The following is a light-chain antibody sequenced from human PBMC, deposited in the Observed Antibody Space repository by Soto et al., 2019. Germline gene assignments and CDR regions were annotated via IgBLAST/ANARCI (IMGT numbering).Light chain of an antibody. CDR1: QGISNY. J-gene: IGKJ3*01. Sequence: DIPMTQSPSSLSASVGDSVTITCRASQGISNYLAWYQQKPGKVPKLLIYAASTLQSGVPSRFSGSGSGTDFTLTISILQPEDVAKYYCQKYKSAPFVFGPGTKVDIK. V-gene: IGKV1-27*01. CDR2: AAS. CDR3: QKYKSAPFV.